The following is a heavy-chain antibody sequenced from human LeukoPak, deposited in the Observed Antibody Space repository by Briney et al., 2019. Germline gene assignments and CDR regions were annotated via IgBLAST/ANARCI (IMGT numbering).Heavy chain of an antibody. CDR3: ARDGYYGSGSYDY. D-gene: IGHD3-10*01. CDR2: ISLNGGSR. CDR1: GFTFEDYG. V-gene: IGHV3-20*01. Sequence: PGGSLRLSCAASGFTFEDYGMSWVRQVPGTGLEWVSGISLNGGSRGYADSVKGRFTVSRDNVKNSQYLQMNSLRAEDKASYHCARDGYYGSGSYDYWGHGNLVTVFS. J-gene: IGHJ4*01.